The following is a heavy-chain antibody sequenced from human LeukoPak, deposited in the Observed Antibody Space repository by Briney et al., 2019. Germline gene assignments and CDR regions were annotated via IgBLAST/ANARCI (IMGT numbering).Heavy chain of an antibody. CDR3: ARDRSSSWYPDAFDI. V-gene: IGHV4-59*01. CDR2: IYYSGST. D-gene: IGHD6-13*01. CDR1: GGSISSYY. J-gene: IGHJ3*02. Sequence: SETLSLTCTVSGGSISSYYWSWIRQPSGKGLEWIGYIYYSGSTNYNPSLKSRVTISVDTSKNQFSLKLSSVTAADTAVYYCARDRSSSWYPDAFDIWGQGTMVTVSS.